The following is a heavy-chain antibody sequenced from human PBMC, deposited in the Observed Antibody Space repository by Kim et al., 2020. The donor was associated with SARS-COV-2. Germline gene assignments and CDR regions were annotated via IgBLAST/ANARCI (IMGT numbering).Heavy chain of an antibody. D-gene: IGHD3-22*01. CDR2: ISWNSGSI. V-gene: IGHV3-9*01. CDR3: AKDMYGSGYSYGMDV. J-gene: IGHJ6*02. Sequence: GGSLRLSCAASGFTFDDYAMHWVRQAPGKGLEWVSGISWNSGSIGYADSVKGRFTISRDNAKNSLYLQMNSLRAEDTALYYCAKDMYGSGYSYGMDVWGQGTTVTVSS. CDR1: GFTFDDYA.